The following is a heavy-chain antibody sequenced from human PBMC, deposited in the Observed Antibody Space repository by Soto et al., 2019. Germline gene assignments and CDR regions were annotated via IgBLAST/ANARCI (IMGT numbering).Heavy chain of an antibody. J-gene: IGHJ4*02. CDR3: VREAGLKQWLAFIDY. CDR2: ISAYNGNT. D-gene: IGHD6-19*01. CDR1: GYTFTSYG. Sequence: ASVKVSCKASGYTFTSYGISWVRQAPGQGLEWMGWISAYNGNTNYAQKLQGRVTMTTDTSTSTAYMELRSLRSDDTAVYYCVREAGLKQWLAFIDYWGQGTLVTVSS. V-gene: IGHV1-18*04.